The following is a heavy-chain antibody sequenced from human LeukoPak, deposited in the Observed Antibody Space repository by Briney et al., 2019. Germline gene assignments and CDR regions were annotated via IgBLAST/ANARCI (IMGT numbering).Heavy chain of an antibody. V-gene: IGHV3-74*01. CDR2: INSDGSST. CDR3: ARDDSIAAAGN. D-gene: IGHD6-13*01. Sequence: GGSLRLSCAASGFTFSSYWMHWVRQAPGKGLVWVSRINSDGSSTSYADSVKGRFTISRDDAKNTLYLQMNSLRAEDTAVYYCARDDSIAAAGNWGQGTLVTVSS. J-gene: IGHJ4*02. CDR1: GFTFSSYW.